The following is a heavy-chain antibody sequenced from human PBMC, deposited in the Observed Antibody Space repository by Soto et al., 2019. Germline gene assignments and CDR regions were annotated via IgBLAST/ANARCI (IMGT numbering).Heavy chain of an antibody. CDR3: AKDPQVGFFSAPHPFDP. Sequence: LRLSCAASGFTFSSYWMHWVRQAPGKGLVWVSAISGSGGSTYYADSVKGRFTISRDNSKNTLYLQMNSLRAEDTAVYYCAKDPQVGFFSAPHPFDPWGQGTLVTV. V-gene: IGHV3-23*01. J-gene: IGHJ5*02. CDR1: GFTFSSYW. CDR2: ISGSGGST. D-gene: IGHD1-26*01.